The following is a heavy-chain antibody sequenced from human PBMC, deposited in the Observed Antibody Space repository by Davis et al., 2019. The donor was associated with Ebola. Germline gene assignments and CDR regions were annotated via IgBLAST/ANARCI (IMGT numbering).Heavy chain of an antibody. CDR1: GASIKSNN. V-gene: IGHV4-59*13. CDR3: EKFTSHWLWSPYGLDV. CDR2: IYNVGST. J-gene: IGHJ6*02. D-gene: IGHD3-3*01. Sequence: PSETLPLTCTVPGASIKSNNWSWIRQPPGKGLEWIGYIYNVGSTDYNPSLESPVTLSFDTSKSQLSLKLTSVTAADTGVYYCEKFTSHWLWSPYGLDVWGRGTTVSVSS.